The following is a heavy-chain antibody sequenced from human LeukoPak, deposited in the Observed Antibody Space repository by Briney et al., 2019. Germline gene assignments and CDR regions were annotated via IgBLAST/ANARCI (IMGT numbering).Heavy chain of an antibody. CDR3: AELGITMIGGV. D-gene: IGHD3-10*02. CDR2: IKQDGREK. V-gene: IGHV3-7*01. CDR1: GFTFSSYW. J-gene: IGHJ6*04. Sequence: GGSLRLSCGASGFTFSSYWMSWVRQAPGKGLEWVANIKQDGREKYYVDSVKGRFTISRDNAKNSLYLQMNSLRAEDTAVYYCAELGITMIGGVWGKGTTVTISS.